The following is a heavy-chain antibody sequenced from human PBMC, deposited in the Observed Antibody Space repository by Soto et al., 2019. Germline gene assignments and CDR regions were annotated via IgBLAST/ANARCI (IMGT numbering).Heavy chain of an antibody. CDR1: GYTFTSYG. J-gene: IGHJ1*01. CDR2: FGPYDGDT. CDR3: ARDLAARYEYFQH. Sequence: GASVKVSCKASGYTFTSYGISWVRQAPGKGLEWMGWFGPYDGDTNYAQKFQGRVTMTEDTSTDTAYMELGSLRSEDTAVYYCARDLAARYEYFQHWGQGTLVTVSS. V-gene: IGHV1-18*01. D-gene: IGHD6-6*01.